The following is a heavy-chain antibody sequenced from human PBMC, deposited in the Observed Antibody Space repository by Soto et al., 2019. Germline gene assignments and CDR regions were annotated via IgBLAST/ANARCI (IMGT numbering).Heavy chain of an antibody. D-gene: IGHD7-27*01. CDR2: ISGSGDST. Sequence: GGSLRLSWAASGFTFSSYAMSWGRQAPGKGLEWVSVISGSGDSTYYADDVKGRFTISRDNSKNTLYLQINSLRAEDTALYYCAKRAWGSFYFDYWGQGPLVTVSS. V-gene: IGHV3-23*01. CDR1: GFTFSSYA. J-gene: IGHJ4*02. CDR3: AKRAWGSFYFDY.